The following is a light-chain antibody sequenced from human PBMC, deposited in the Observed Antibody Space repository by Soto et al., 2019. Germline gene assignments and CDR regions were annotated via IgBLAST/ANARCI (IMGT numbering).Light chain of an antibody. Sequence: EIALTHYPGTLSLSPEEGATLSCKTSQSVSSSYLAWYQHKRGQAPRLLIHSASTRATGIPARFSGSGSGTEFTLTINSLQSEDFAVYYCQQYNNWPRTFGQGTKVDIK. CDR3: QQYNNWPRT. J-gene: IGKJ1*01. CDR2: SAS. V-gene: IGKV3-15*01. CDR1: QSVSSSY.